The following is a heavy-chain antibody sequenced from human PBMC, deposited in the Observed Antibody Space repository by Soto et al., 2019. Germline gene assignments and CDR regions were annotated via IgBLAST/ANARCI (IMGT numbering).Heavy chain of an antibody. CDR3: ARDPLVPAASFDY. CDR1: GFTFSSYG. D-gene: IGHD2-2*01. J-gene: IGHJ4*02. CDR2: IWYDGSNK. Sequence: PGGSLRLSCAASGFTFSSYGMHWVRQAPGKGLEWVAVIWYDGSNKYYVDSVKGRFTISRDNSKNTLYLQMNSLRAEDTAVYYCARDPLVPAASFDYWGQGTLVTVSS. V-gene: IGHV3-33*01.